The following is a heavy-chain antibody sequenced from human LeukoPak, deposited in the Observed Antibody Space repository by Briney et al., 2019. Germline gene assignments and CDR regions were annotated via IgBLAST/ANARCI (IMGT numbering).Heavy chain of an antibody. CDR3: ATPWSY. Sequence: GGSLRLSCAASGLTLSTYWMHWVRQGPGKGLVWVSYISPDGTITRYADSVKGRFTISRDNAKNTLYLQMNSLRAEDSAVYYCATPWSYWGQGTLVTVSS. J-gene: IGHJ4*02. CDR2: ISPDGTIT. D-gene: IGHD3-3*01. V-gene: IGHV3-74*01. CDR1: GLTLSTYW.